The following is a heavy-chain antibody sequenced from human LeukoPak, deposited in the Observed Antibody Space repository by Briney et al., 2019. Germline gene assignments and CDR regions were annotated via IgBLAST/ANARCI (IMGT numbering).Heavy chain of an antibody. CDR1: GGSISSGSYY. D-gene: IGHD3-3*01. V-gene: IGHV4-61*01. J-gene: IGHJ3*01. Sequence: SETLSLTCTVSGGSISSGSYYWSWIRQPPGKGLEWIGYIYYSGSTNYNPSLKSRVTMSLDTSKNQFSLKLSSVTAADTAVYYCARRLTNLYGDAFDFWGQGTLVTVSS. CDR2: IYYSGST. CDR3: ARRLTNLYGDAFDF.